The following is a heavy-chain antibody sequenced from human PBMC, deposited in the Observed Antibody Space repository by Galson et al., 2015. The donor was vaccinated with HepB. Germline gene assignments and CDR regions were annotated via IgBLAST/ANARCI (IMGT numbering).Heavy chain of an antibody. CDR2: INPDGSEK. V-gene: IGHV3-7*03. CDR1: EFTFSSYW. J-gene: IGHJ6*02. Sequence: SLRLSCAASEFTFSSYWMSWVRQAPGKGLEWVANINPDGSEKYYVASLKGRFTISRDNAKNSLYLQMDSLRAEDTAVYYRARRISLVRGIITKPDYYYGMDVWGQGTTVTVAS. CDR3: ARRISLVRGIITKPDYYYGMDV. D-gene: IGHD3-10*01.